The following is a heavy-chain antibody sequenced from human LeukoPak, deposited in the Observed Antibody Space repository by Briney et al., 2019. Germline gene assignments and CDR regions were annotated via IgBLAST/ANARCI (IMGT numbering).Heavy chain of an antibody. V-gene: IGHV3-53*01. D-gene: IGHD4-17*01. CDR3: ARTNPVYGDFDY. CDR2: IFPDGRT. J-gene: IGHJ4*02. CDR1: GLTVTDNY. Sequence: GGSLRLSCSASGLTVTDNYMSWVRQAPGKGPEWVSVIFPDGRTYHSDSLKGRFTISRDKSKNTELLQINGLRADDTALYHCARTNPVYGDFDYWGQGVLVTVSS.